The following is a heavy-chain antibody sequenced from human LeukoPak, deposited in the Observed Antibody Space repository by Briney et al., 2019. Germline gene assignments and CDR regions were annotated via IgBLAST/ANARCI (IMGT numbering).Heavy chain of an antibody. CDR2: INPSGGST. D-gene: IGHD3-16*01. CDR1: GYTFTSYG. CDR3: ATGEETFRY. V-gene: IGHV1-46*01. J-gene: IGHJ4*02. Sequence: VASVKVSCKASGYTFTSYGISWVRQAPGQGLEWMGIINPSGGSTSYAQKFQGRVTMTRDTSTSTVYMELRSLRSDDTAVYYCATGEETFRYWGQGTLVTVSS.